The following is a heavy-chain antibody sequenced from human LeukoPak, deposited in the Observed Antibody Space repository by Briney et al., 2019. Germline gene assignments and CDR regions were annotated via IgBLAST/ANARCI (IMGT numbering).Heavy chain of an antibody. Sequence: ASVKDSCKASGYTFPGYYMHWVRQTRGQELEWMGWINPNSGGTNYAQKFQGRVTMTRDTSISTAYMELSRLRSDDTAVYYCARDYGDYVDYWGQGTLVTVSS. J-gene: IGHJ4*02. CDR1: GYTFPGYY. CDR2: INPNSGGT. V-gene: IGHV1-2*02. CDR3: ARDYGDYVDY. D-gene: IGHD4-17*01.